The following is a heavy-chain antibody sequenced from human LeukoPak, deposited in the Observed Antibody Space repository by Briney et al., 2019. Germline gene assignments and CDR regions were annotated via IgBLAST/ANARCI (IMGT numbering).Heavy chain of an antibody. Sequence: ASVKVSCKASGYTFTGYYMHWVRQAPGQGLEWMGWINPNSGGTKYAQKFQGRVTMTRDTSISTAYMELSSLTSDDTAVSYCATELLPAGTGGWFDPWGQGTLVTVSS. V-gene: IGHV1-2*02. CDR2: INPNSGGT. J-gene: IGHJ5*02. D-gene: IGHD3-22*01. CDR3: ATELLPAGTGGWFDP. CDR1: GYTFTGYY.